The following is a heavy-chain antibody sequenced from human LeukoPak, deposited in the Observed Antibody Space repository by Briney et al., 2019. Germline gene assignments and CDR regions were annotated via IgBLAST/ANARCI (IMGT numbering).Heavy chain of an antibody. Sequence: SETLSLTCTVSGGSVSNGNYYWSWIRQPPGKGLEWIGNMHYSGSTNYNPSLKSRVTISVVTSMNQFSLLLTSATAADTAVYYCARDSLLRGSGWDYWYFDLWGRGTLVTVSS. D-gene: IGHD6-25*01. V-gene: IGHV4-61*01. J-gene: IGHJ2*01. CDR2: MHYSGST. CDR3: ARDSLLRGSGWDYWYFDL. CDR1: GGSVSNGNYY.